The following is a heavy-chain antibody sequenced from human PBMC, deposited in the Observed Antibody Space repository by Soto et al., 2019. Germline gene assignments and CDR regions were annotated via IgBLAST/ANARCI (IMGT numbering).Heavy chain of an antibody. D-gene: IGHD6-13*01. V-gene: IGHV4-59*08. CDR2: INYSGTT. CDR3: ARHPRVAASGNYFFDY. Sequence: SETLSLTCTVSGGSISSDYWSWLRQPPGKGLEWIGYINYSGTTNCIPSLKSRVTISIDTSNNQFSLKLTSVTAADTAVYYCARHPRVAASGNYFFDYWGQGVLVPVSS. CDR1: GGSISSDY. J-gene: IGHJ4*02.